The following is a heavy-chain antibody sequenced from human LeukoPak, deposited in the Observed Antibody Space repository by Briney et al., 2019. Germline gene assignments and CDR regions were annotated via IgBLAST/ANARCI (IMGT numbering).Heavy chain of an antibody. V-gene: IGHV3-48*03. D-gene: IGHD3-10*02. CDR2: ISSSGSTI. J-gene: IGHJ6*04. Sequence: VGSLRLSCAASGFTFSRYEMNCVRQAPGKGLEWVSCISSSGSTIYYADSVKGRFTISRDNAKNSLYLQMNSLRDEHTAVYYCAELGISMIGGVWGKGPTATISS. CDR1: GFTFSRYE. CDR3: AELGISMIGGV.